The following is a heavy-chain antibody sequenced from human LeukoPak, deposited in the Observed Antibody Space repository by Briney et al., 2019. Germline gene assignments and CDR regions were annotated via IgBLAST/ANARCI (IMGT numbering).Heavy chain of an antibody. Sequence: PRGSLRLSCAASGFTFSSYGMHWVRQAPGKGPEWVAFIRYDGSNKYYADSVKGRFTISRDNSKNTLYLQMNSLRAEDTAVYYCATTPRGFGKAFDIWGQGTMVTVSS. CDR3: ATTPRGFGKAFDI. CDR1: GFTFSSYG. CDR2: IRYDGSNK. J-gene: IGHJ3*02. D-gene: IGHD3-10*01. V-gene: IGHV3-30*02.